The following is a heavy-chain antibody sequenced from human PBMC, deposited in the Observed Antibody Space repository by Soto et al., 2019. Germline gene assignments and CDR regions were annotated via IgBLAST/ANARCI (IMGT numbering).Heavy chain of an antibody. D-gene: IGHD6-6*01. Sequence: QVPLVESGGGVVQPGKSLRLSCAASGFTFTYYGMHWVRQAPGKGLEWVAVISYDGSDEQYADSVKGRFTISRDNXXNTLYLQMNSLRTEDTAVYICAKDFEYSSSGGLNVWGQGTTVTVSS. CDR3: AKDFEYSSSGGLNV. CDR1: GFTFTYYG. CDR2: ISYDGSDE. V-gene: IGHV3-30*18. J-gene: IGHJ6*02.